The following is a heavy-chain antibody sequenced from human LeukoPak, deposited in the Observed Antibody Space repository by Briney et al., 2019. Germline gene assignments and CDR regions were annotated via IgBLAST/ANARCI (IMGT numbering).Heavy chain of an antibody. J-gene: IGHJ5*02. CDR2: INPNSGGT. D-gene: IGHD1-1*01. CDR3: AVLQLERLDNWFDP. V-gene: IGHV1-2*02. Sequence: ASVTVSCKASGYTFTGYYMHWVRQAPGQGLEWMGWINPNSGGTNYAQKFQGRVTMTRDTSISTAYMELSRLRSDDTAVYYCAVLQLERLDNWFDPWGQGTLVTVSS. CDR1: GYTFTGYY.